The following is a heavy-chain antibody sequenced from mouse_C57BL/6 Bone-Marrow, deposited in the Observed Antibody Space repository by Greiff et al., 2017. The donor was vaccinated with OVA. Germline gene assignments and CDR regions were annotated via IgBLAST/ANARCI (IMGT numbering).Heavy chain of an antibody. D-gene: IGHD1-1*01. V-gene: IGHV1-69*01. CDR2: IDPSDSYT. CDR3: ARGPLYYYFDY. J-gene: IGHJ2*01. CDR1: GYTFTSYW. Sequence: QVQLQQSGAELVMPGASVKLSCKASGYTFTSYWMHWVKQRPGQGLEWIGEIDPSDSYTNYNQKFKGKSTLTVDKSSSTAYMQLSSLTSEDSAVYYCARGPLYYYFDYWGQGTTLTVSS.